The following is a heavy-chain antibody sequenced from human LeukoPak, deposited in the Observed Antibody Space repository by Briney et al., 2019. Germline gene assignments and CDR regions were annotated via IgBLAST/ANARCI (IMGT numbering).Heavy chain of an antibody. J-gene: IGHJ5*02. Sequence: PGTSLRLSCAASGFSFDDYVMHWVRQAPGKGLEWVSAISGSGGTTYYADSVKGRFTISRDNSKNTLYLQMNSLRAEDTAVYYCTKEPLLRVSYNCFDPWGQGTLVTVSS. D-gene: IGHD3-9*01. CDR1: GFSFDDYV. V-gene: IGHV3-23*01. CDR3: TKEPLLRVSYNCFDP. CDR2: ISGSGGTT.